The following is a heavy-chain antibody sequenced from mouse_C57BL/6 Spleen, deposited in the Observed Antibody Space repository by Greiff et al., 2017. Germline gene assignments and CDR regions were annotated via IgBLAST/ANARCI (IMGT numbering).Heavy chain of an antibody. V-gene: IGHV1-64*01. D-gene: IGHD4-1*01. CDR3: SRGWDGFDY. CDR1: GYTFTSYW. Sequence: QVQLQQPGAELVKPGASVKLSCKASGYTFTSYWMHWVKQRPGQGLEWIGMIHPNSGSTKYNEKLKSKATLTVDKSSSTAYMQLSSLTSEDSAVYYVSRGWDGFDYWGQGTTLTVSS. J-gene: IGHJ2*01. CDR2: IHPNSGST.